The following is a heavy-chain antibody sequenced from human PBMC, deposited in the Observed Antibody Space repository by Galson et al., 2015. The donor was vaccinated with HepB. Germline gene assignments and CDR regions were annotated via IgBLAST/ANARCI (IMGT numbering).Heavy chain of an antibody. J-gene: IGHJ6*02. CDR3: ARGQLELLDYYYYGMDV. CDR1: GYTFTSYD. CDR2: MNPNSGNT. D-gene: IGHD1-1*01. Sequence: SVKVSCKASGYTFTSYDINWVRQATGQGLEWMGWMNPNSGNTGYAQKFQGRVTMTRNTSISTAYMELSSLRSEDTAVYYCARGQLELLDYYYYGMDVWGQGTTVTVSS. V-gene: IGHV1-8*01.